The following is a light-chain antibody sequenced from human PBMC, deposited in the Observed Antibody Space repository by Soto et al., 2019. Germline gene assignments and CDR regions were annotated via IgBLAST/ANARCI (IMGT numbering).Light chain of an antibody. V-gene: IGKV4-1*01. CDR2: WAS. CDR3: QQYYSTPPT. CDR1: QNVLHSSNNKNY. J-gene: IGKJ4*01. Sequence: DIVMTQSPDSLAVSLGERATINCKSSQNVLHSSNNKNYLAWYQQKPGQPPKLLIYWASTRESGVPDRFSGSGSGTDFTLTISSLQAEDVAGYYCQQYYSTPPTFGGGTKVEIK.